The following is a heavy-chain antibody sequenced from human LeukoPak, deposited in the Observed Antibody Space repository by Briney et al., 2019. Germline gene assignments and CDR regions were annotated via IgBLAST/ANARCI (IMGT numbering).Heavy chain of an antibody. CDR3: ARQRGSSWYQNWFDP. Sequence: GESLKISCKGSGYSFTSYWIGWVRQMPGKGLEWMGIIYSPSFQGQVTISADKSISTAHLQWSSLKASDTAMYYCARQRGSSWYQNWFDPWGQGTLVTVSS. D-gene: IGHD6-13*01. J-gene: IGHJ5*02. CDR2: I. CDR1: GYSFTSYW. V-gene: IGHV5-51*01.